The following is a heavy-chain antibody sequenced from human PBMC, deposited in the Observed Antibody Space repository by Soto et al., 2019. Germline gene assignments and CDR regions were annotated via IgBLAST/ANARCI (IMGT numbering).Heavy chain of an antibody. V-gene: IGHV1-18*01. Sequence: QVQLVQSGPEMKEPGASVKVSCKASNYDFRDYGFSWVRQAPGQGLEWMGWISPYKGDTNYAQKFQGRVTLTTDSSTNTAYMELRSLRSDDTAMYYCARDLPSYDPTYSVVVARFDYWGQATLVTVSS. CDR3: ARDLPSYDPTYSVVVARFDY. CDR2: ISPYKGDT. D-gene: IGHD2-21*01. J-gene: IGHJ4*02. CDR1: NYDFRDYG.